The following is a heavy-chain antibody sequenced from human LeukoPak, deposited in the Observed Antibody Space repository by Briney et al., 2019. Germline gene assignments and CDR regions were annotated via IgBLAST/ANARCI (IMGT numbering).Heavy chain of an antibody. D-gene: IGHD2-15*01. V-gene: IGHV4-38-2*02. J-gene: IGHJ4*02. Sequence: SETLSLTCTVSGYSISSGYYWGWIRQPPGKGLEWIGSIYHSGRTYYNPSLKSRVTISVDTSKNQFSLKLSSVTAADTAVYYCARQDVVVVAATRSQYFDYWGQGTLVTVSS. CDR3: ARQDVVVVAATRSQYFDY. CDR1: GYSISSGYY. CDR2: IYHSGRT.